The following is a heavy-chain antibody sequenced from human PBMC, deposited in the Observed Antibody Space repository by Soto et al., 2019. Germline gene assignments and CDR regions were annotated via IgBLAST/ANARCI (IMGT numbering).Heavy chain of an antibody. CDR2: INAGNGNT. J-gene: IGHJ4*02. D-gene: IGHD2-8*01. Sequence: KVSCKASAYTFTSYAMHLVRQAPGQRGEGMGWINAGNGNTKYSQKFQGRVTITSDTSASTAYMELSRLRSEDTDVYYCAREVLMVYDVWGQGTLVTVSS. CDR1: AYTFTSYA. CDR3: AREVLMVYDV. V-gene: IGHV1-3*01.